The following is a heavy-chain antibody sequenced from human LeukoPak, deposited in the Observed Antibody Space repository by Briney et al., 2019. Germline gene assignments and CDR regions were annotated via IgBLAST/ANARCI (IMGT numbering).Heavy chain of an antibody. CDR1: GFIFSGYA. Sequence: GGSLRLSCAASGFIFSGYAMRWVRQAPGKGLEWVSAISADGDAPFYADSVKGRFSISRDTSKNTLYLQVNNLRVDDTALYYCAKAGSDDSIYNSYYIDGWGKGATVTDSS. D-gene: IGHD3-3*02. CDR2: ISADGDAP. V-gene: IGHV3-23*01. J-gene: IGHJ6*03. CDR3: AKAGSDDSIYNSYYIDG.